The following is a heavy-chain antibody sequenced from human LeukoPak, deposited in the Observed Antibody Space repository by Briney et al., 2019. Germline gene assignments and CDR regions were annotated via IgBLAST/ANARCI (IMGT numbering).Heavy chain of an antibody. CDR2: IIPIFGTA. J-gene: IGHJ4*02. D-gene: IGHD3-22*01. Sequence: ASVKVSCKASGGTFSSYAISWVRQAPGQGLEWMGRIIPIFGTANYAQKFQGRVTITTDESTSTAYMELSSLRSEDTAVYYCARERGITMIVYDXWGQGTLVTVSS. CDR3: ARERGITMIVYDX. CDR1: GGTFSSYA. V-gene: IGHV1-69*05.